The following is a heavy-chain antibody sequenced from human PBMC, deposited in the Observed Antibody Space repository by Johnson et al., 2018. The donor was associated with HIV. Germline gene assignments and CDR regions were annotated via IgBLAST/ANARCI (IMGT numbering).Heavy chain of an antibody. Sequence: VQLVESGGGLIQPEGSLRLSCAASGFTVSSNYMSWVRQAPGKGLEWVSVIYSGGSTYYADSVKGRFTISRDNSKNTLYLQMNSLRAEDTAVYYCTTGISWYGAITFDIWGQGTMVTVSS. CDR1: GFTVSSNY. D-gene: IGHD3-10*01. CDR2: IYSGGST. V-gene: IGHV3-53*01. CDR3: TTGISWYGAITFDI. J-gene: IGHJ3*02.